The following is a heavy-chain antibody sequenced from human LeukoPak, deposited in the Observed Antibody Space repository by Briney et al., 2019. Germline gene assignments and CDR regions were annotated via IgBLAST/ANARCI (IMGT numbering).Heavy chain of an antibody. CDR2: INPNSGGT. CDR3: ARAPPHYYYGMDV. V-gene: IGHV1-2*02. Sequence: ASVKVSCKASGYTFTGDYMHWVRQAPGQGLEWMGWINPNSGGTNYAQKFQGRVTMTRDTSISTAYMELSRLRSDDTAVYYCARAPPHYYYGMDVWGQGTTVTVSS. J-gene: IGHJ6*02. CDR1: GYTFTGDY.